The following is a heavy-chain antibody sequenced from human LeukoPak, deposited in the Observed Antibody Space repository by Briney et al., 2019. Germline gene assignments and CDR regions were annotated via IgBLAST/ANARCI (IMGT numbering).Heavy chain of an antibody. CDR1: GYTFTSYY. D-gene: IGHD3-3*01. V-gene: IGHV1-18*04. Sequence: ASVKVSCKASGYTFTSYYMHWVRQAPGQGLEWMGWISAYNGNTNYAQKLQGRVTMTTDTSTSTAYMELRSLRSDDTAVYYCALGYYDFWSGYYRGLDYWGQGTLVTVSS. CDR3: ALGYYDFWSGYYRGLDY. CDR2: ISAYNGNT. J-gene: IGHJ4*02.